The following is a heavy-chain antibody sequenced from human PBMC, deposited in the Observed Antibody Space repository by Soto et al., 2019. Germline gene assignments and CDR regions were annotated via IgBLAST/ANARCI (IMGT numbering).Heavy chain of an antibody. J-gene: IGHJ4*02. CDR2: MYYSGST. V-gene: IGHV4-39*01. Sequence: SETLSLTCIVSGGSISSSIYYWGWIRQAPGKGLEWIGSMYYSGSTYYNPSLKSRLTISVDTSTNQFSLKLSSVTAADTAVYYCARHSDRSDPAGFDYWGQGTLVTVSS. CDR1: GGSISSSIYY. D-gene: IGHD3-22*01. CDR3: ARHSDRSDPAGFDY.